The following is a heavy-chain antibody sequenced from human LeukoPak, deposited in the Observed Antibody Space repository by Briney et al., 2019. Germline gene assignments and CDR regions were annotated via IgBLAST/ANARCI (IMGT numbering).Heavy chain of an antibody. J-gene: IGHJ4*02. CDR3: ASHDYGDYVHDY. V-gene: IGHV1-69*05. D-gene: IGHD4-17*01. CDR2: IIPIFGTA. CDR1: GGTFSSYA. Sequence: ASVKVSCKASGGTFSSYAISWVRQAPGQGLEWMGGIIPIFGTANYAQKFQGRVTITTDESTSTAYMELSSLRSEDTAVYYCASHDYGDYVHDYWGQGTLVTVSS.